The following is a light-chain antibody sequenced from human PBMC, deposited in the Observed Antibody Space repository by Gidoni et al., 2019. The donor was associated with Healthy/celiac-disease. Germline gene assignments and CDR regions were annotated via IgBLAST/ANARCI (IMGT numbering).Light chain of an antibody. CDR2: AAS. CDR3: QQYYRYPQT. Sequence: AIRMTQSPSSFSASTGDRVTIPCRASQGISSYLAWYQQKPGKAPKLLIYAASTLQSGVPSRFSGSGSGTDFTLTISCLQSEDFATYYCQQYYRYPQTFGGGAKVEIK. J-gene: IGKJ4*01. V-gene: IGKV1-8*01. CDR1: QGISSY.